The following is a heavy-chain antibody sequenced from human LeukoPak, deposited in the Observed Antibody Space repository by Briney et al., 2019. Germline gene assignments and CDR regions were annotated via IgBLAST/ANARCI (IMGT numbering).Heavy chain of an antibody. Sequence: SETLSLTCTVSGGSISSSSYYWGWIRQPPGKGLEWIGRIYYSGSTYYNPSLKSRVTISVDTSKNQFSLKLSSVTAADTAVYYCARQGDILTGSTQYFQHWGQGTLVTVSS. V-gene: IGHV4-39*07. CDR2: IYYSGST. CDR1: GGSISSSSYY. D-gene: IGHD3-9*01. J-gene: IGHJ1*01. CDR3: ARQGDILTGSTQYFQH.